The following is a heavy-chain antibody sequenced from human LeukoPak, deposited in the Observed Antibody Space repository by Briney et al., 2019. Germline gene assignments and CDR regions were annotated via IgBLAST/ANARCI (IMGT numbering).Heavy chain of an antibody. CDR1: GFTFSSYW. V-gene: IGHV3-7*01. CDR2: IKQDGSEK. D-gene: IGHD3-10*01. Sequence: GGSLRLSCAASGFTFSSYWMSWVRQAPGKGLEWVANIKQDGSEKYYVDSVKGRFTISRDNAKNSLYLQMNSLRAEDTAVYYCARDLTMVRGVIGYWGQGTLVTVSS. CDR3: ARDLTMVRGVIGY. J-gene: IGHJ4*02.